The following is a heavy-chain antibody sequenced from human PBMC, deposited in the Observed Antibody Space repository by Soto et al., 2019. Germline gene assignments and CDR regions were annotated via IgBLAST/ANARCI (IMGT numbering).Heavy chain of an antibody. V-gene: IGHV3-30*18. J-gene: IGHJ4*02. Sequence: QVQLVESGGGVVQPGRSLRLSCAASGFTFSSYGMHWVRQAPGKWLEWVAVISYDGSNKYYADSVKGRFTISRDNSKNTLYLQMNSLRAEDTAVYYCAKGSNYYDSSGVDYWGQGTLVTVSS. D-gene: IGHD3-22*01. CDR3: AKGSNYYDSSGVDY. CDR1: GFTFSSYG. CDR2: ISYDGSNK.